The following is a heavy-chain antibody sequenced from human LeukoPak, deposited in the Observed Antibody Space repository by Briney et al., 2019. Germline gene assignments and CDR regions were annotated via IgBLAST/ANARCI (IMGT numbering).Heavy chain of an antibody. CDR1: GASIGSGGYY. CDR3: ALSKGGSSSWACFDP. Sequence: PSETLSLTCTVSGASIGSGGYYWSWIRQPPGKGLEWIGSIYYSGSTYYNPSLKSRVTISVDTSKNQFSLKLSSVTAADTAVYYCALSKGGSSSWACFDPWGQGTLVTVSS. CDR2: IYYSGST. D-gene: IGHD6-13*01. V-gene: IGHV4-39*01. J-gene: IGHJ5*02.